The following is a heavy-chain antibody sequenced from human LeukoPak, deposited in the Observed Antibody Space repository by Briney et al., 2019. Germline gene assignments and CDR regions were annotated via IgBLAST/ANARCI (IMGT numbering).Heavy chain of an antibody. CDR1: GFTFSSYA. J-gene: IGHJ4*02. V-gene: IGHV3-64*03. CDR2: ITSNGGST. CDR3: VKDLRSDFMGVLSRYLSY. D-gene: IGHD2/OR15-2a*01. Sequence: PGGSPRLSCSASGFTFSSYAMHWVRQAPGKGLEYVSAITSNGGSTYYADSVKGRFTISRDNSMNTLYVQMSSLRTEDTAVYYCVKDLRSDFMGVLSRYLSYWGQGTLVTVSS.